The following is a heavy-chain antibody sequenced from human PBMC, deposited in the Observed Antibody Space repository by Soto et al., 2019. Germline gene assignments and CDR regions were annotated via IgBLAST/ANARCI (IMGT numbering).Heavy chain of an antibody. J-gene: IGHJ2*01. D-gene: IGHD2-8*01. CDR1: GGSISVGVHS. CDR3: AREIMPLTNDWYFDL. Sequence: SEPLSITGTVSGGSISVGVHSWSWIRQPAGKGLEWIGHIFDSGSTYYNPSLKSRLTISVDTSKNQFSLRLSSVTAADTAVYYCAREIMPLTNDWYFDLWGRGTLVTVSS. V-gene: IGHV4-30-4*01. CDR2: IFDSGST.